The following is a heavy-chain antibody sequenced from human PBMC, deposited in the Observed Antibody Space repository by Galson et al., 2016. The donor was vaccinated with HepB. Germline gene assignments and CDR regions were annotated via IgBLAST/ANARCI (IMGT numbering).Heavy chain of an antibody. CDR1: GVSVTSYY. CDR3: ARQQVGNNWFDP. D-gene: IGHD6-6*01. V-gene: IGHV4-59*02. J-gene: IGHJ5*02. CDR2: MYYGGIT. Sequence: SETLSLTCTVSGVSVTSYYWTWIRQPPGKGLQWIGCMYYGGITSYNPSLKSRVTMSADTSKNQFSLKVSSVTAADTAIYYCARQQVGNNWFDPWGQGTLVTVSS.